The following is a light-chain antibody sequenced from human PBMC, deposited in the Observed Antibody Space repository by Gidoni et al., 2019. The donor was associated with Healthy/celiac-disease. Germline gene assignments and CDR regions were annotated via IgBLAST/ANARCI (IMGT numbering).Light chain of an antibody. V-gene: IGKV1-39*01. CDR2: AAS. CDR1: QSICSY. Sequence: DIQMTQSPSSLSASVGDRVTITCRASQSICSYLNWYQQKPGKAPNLLIYAASSLQSGVPSRFSGSGSGTDFTLTISSLQPEDFATYYCQQSYSTPCTFGQGTKLEIK. CDR3: QQSYSTPCT. J-gene: IGKJ2*02.